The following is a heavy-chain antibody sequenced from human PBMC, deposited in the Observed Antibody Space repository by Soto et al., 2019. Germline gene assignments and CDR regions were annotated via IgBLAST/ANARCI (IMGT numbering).Heavy chain of an antibody. CDR1: GFTFDDYG. CDR2: INWNGGST. D-gene: IGHD6-19*01. CDR3: ARDFQGSGWYYFDY. Sequence: EVQLVESGGGVVRPGGSLRLSCAASGFTFDDYGMSWVRQAPGKGLEWGSGINWNGGSTGYADSVKGRFTISRDNAKNTLYLQMISLRAEDTAVYYCARDFQGSGWYYFDYWGQGTLLTVSS. J-gene: IGHJ4*02. V-gene: IGHV3-20*04.